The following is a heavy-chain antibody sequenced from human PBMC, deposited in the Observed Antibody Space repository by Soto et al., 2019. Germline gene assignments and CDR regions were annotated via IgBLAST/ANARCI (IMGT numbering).Heavy chain of an antibody. CDR3: AKDYDILTDHPAHLDY. CDR2: ISGSGGST. D-gene: IGHD3-9*01. Sequence: GGSLRLSCAASGFTFSSYAMSWVRQAPGKGLEWVSAISGSGGSTYYADSAKGRFTISRDNSKNTLYLQMNSLRAEDTAVYYCAKDYDILTDHPAHLDYWGQGTLVTVSS. J-gene: IGHJ4*02. V-gene: IGHV3-23*01. CDR1: GFTFSSYA.